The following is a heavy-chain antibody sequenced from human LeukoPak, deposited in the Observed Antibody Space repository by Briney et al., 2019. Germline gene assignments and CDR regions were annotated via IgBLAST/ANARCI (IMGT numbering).Heavy chain of an antibody. CDR2: IYPGDSDT. CDR1: GYSFTSYW. Sequence: GESLKISCKGSGYSFTSYWIGWVRQMPGKGLEWMGIIYPGDSDTRYSPSFQGQVTISADKSISTAYLQWSSLKASDTAMYYCARRRYSGNSPPYHYFDYWGQGTLVTVSS. CDR3: ARRRYSGNSPPYHYFDY. J-gene: IGHJ4*02. V-gene: IGHV5-51*01. D-gene: IGHD4-23*01.